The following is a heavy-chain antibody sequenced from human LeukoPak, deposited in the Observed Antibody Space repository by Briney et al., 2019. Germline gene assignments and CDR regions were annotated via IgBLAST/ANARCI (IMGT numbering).Heavy chain of an antibody. Sequence: GESLKISCKASGYSFTNYWIGWVRQMPGKGLEYMGIIYPGDSDTRYSPSFQGQVTISADRSINTVYLQWSVLKASDTAIYYCARHTIYSPGGQNWFDPWGQGTLVTVST. J-gene: IGHJ5*02. CDR2: IYPGDSDT. CDR3: ARHTIYSPGGQNWFDP. V-gene: IGHV5-51*01. CDR1: GYSFTNYW. D-gene: IGHD3-16*01.